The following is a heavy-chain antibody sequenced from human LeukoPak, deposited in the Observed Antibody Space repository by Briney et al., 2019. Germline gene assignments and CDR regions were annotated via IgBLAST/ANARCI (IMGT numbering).Heavy chain of an antibody. CDR3: ARAGDRYDSRGQTDY. J-gene: IGHJ4*02. CDR2: ISSNGGST. V-gene: IGHV3-64*04. CDR1: GFTFSSYA. D-gene: IGHD3-16*01. Sequence: GGSLRLSCSASGFTFSSYAMHWVRQAPGKGLEYVSAISSNGGSTYYADSVKGRFTISRDNSKNTLYLQMNSLRAEDTAVYYCARAGDRYDSRGQTDYWGQGTLLTVSS.